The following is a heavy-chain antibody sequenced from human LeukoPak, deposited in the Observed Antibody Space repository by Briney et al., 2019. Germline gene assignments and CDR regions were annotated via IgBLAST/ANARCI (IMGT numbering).Heavy chain of an antibody. V-gene: IGHV3-23*01. CDR2: INGGGGGT. D-gene: IGHD1-26*01. CDR1: GFTFSSYG. CDR3: AKGPMTVGVYYFDN. J-gene: IGHJ4*02. Sequence: PGRSLRLSCAASGFTFSSYGMHWVRQAPGKGLEYVSTINGGGGGTYYADSVKGRFTISRDNSKNTLYLQMNSLRVEDTAVYYCAKGPMTVGVYYFDNWGQGTLVTVSS.